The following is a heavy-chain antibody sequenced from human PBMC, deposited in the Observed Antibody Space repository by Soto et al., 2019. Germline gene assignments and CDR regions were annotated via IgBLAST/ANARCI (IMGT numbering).Heavy chain of an antibody. CDR1: GGSFSGYY. CDR2: INDSGST. CDR3: ARSRREDYYDSSGYLDY. D-gene: IGHD3-22*01. Sequence: QVQLQQWGAGLLKPSETLSLTCAVYGGSFSGYYWCWIRQPPGKGLEWIGEINDSGSTNYNPSLKSRVTISVDTSKNQFTLKLSSVTAADTAVYYCARSRREDYYDSSGYLDYWGQGTLVTVSS. J-gene: IGHJ4*02. V-gene: IGHV4-34*01.